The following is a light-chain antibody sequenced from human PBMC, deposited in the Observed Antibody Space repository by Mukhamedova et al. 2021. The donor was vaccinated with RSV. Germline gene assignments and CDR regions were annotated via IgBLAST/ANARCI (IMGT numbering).Light chain of an antibody. Sequence: SSQSVLYSSNNKNYLAWYQQKPGQPPKLLIYWASTRESGVPDRFSGSGSGTDFTLTISSLQAEDVAVYYCQQYYSTPRGITFGQG. CDR2: WAS. CDR3: QQYYSTPRGIT. J-gene: IGKJ5*01. V-gene: IGKV4-1*01. CDR1: QSVLYSSNNKNY.